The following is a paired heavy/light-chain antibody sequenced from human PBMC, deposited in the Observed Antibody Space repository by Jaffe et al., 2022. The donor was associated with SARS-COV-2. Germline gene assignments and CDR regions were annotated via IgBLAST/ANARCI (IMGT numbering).Heavy chain of an antibody. CDR2: IHYNGNT. Sequence: QLQLQESGPGLVKPSETLSLTCSVSGGPIRSGTSCWGWIRQPPGKGLEFIVAIHYNGNTYTNPSLNGRVTMSEDTSKNQFSLRLTSVTAADTAVYYCVRLPTGYPNWFDTWGQGTLVTVSS. D-gene: IGHD3-9*01. CDR1: GGPIRSGTSC. J-gene: IGHJ5*02. V-gene: IGHV4-39*01. CDR3: VRLPTGYPNWFDT.
Light chain of an antibody. Sequence: EIVLTQSPGILSLSPGERATLSCRASQSVYKSYVAWYQHKPGQAPRLLMYGASTRATGIPDRFSGSGSGTEFTLTISRLEPEDFAVYYCQQYGNSPTFGGGTKVEIK. V-gene: IGKV3-20*01. CDR1: QSVYKSY. CDR2: GAS. J-gene: IGKJ4*01. CDR3: QQYGNSPT.